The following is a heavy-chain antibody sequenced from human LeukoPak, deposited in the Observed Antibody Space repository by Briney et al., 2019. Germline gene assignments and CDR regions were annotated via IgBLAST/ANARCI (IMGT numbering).Heavy chain of an antibody. Sequence: PGGSLRLSCAASGFTFSSYSMNWVRQAPGKGLEWVSYISSSSSTIYYADSVKGRFTISRDNAKNSLYLQMNSLRAEDTAVYYCARDISIVGAQRRDVWGKGTTVTVSS. CDR2: ISSSSSTI. CDR3: ARDISIVGAQRRDV. V-gene: IGHV3-48*01. J-gene: IGHJ6*04. CDR1: GFTFSSYS. D-gene: IGHD1-26*01.